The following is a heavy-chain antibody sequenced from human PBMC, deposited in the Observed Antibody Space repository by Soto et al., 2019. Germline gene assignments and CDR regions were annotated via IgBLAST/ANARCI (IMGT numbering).Heavy chain of an antibody. V-gene: IGHV3-33*01. CDR2: IWYDGSNK. Sequence: GSLRLSCAASGFTVSSYGMHWVRQAPGKGLEWVAVIWYDGSNKYYADSVKGRFTISRDNSKNTLYLQMNSLRAEDTAVYYCARDGGSGSYYDNWFDPWGQGTLVTVSS. D-gene: IGHD3-10*01. CDR1: GFTVSSYG. CDR3: ARDGGSGSYYDNWFDP. J-gene: IGHJ5*02.